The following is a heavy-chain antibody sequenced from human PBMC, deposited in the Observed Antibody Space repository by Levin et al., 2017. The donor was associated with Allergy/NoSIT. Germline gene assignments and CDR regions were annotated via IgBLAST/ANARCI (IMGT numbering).Heavy chain of an antibody. J-gene: IGHJ5*02. Sequence: ASVKVSCRASGYTFTGYYMHWVRQAPGQGLEWMGWINPNSGGTNYAQKFQGRLAVTRDTSISTIYMELSRLTSDDTAVYYCARDAITGTVDPWGQGTLVTVSS. V-gene: IGHV1-2*02. CDR1: GYTFTGYY. D-gene: IGHD1-20*01. CDR2: INPNSGGT. CDR3: ARDAITGTVDP.